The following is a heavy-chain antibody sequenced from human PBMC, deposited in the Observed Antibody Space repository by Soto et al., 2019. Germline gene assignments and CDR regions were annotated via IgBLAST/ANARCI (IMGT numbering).Heavy chain of an antibody. J-gene: IGHJ5*02. D-gene: IGHD3-10*01. Sequence: RSEALSLTGAVSGGSISSGVYSWSGIRHPPGKGLEWIGYIYHSGSTYYNPSLKSRVTISVDGSKNQFSLKLSSVTAADTAVYYCARVGAGVRGVIDWFDPWGQGTLVPVSS. CDR2: IYHSGST. CDR1: GGSISSGVYS. CDR3: ARVGAGVRGVIDWFDP. V-gene: IGHV4-30-2*01.